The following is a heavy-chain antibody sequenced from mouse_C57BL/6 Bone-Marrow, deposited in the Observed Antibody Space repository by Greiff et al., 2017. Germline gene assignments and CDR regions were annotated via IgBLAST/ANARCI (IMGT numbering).Heavy chain of an antibody. CDR3: ARGSFPHYYGSSYAYYYAMDY. V-gene: IGHV1-9*01. CDR2: ILPGSGST. J-gene: IGHJ4*01. CDR1: GYTFTGYW. Sequence: VQLQQSGAELMKPGASVKLSCKATGYTFTGYWIEWVKQRPGHGLEWIGEILPGSGSTNYNEKFKGKATFTADTSSTTAYMQLSSLTTEDSAIYYCARGSFPHYYGSSYAYYYAMDYWGQGTSVTVSS. D-gene: IGHD1-1*01.